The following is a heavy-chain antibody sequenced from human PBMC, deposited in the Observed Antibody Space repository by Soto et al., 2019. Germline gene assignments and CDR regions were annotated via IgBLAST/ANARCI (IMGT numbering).Heavy chain of an antibody. CDR1: GYSFTSYW. V-gene: IGHV5-51*01. J-gene: IGHJ3*02. CDR3: ARREYCGGDCYYDAFDI. CDR2: IYPGDSDT. Sequence: PGESLKISCKGSGYSFTSYWIGWVRQMPGKGLEWMGIIYPGDSDTRYSPSFQGQVTISADKSISTAYLQWSSLKASDTAMYYCARREYCGGDCYYDAFDIWGQGTMVTVSS. D-gene: IGHD2-21*02.